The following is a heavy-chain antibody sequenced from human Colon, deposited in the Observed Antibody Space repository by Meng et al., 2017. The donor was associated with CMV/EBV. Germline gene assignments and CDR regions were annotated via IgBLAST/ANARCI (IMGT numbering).Heavy chain of an antibody. D-gene: IGHD6-19*01. CDR3: ARADPAVAMYYFDY. CDR2: IYYTGSV. CDR1: GGSISTYY. J-gene: IGHJ4*02. Sequence: SETLSLTCNVSGGSISTYYWTWIRQPPGKGLEWIGNIYYTGSVKYNPSLKSRLTISVDTAKNQFSLKLSSVTAADTAIYSCARADPAVAMYYFDYWGPGTLVTVSS. V-gene: IGHV4-59*13.